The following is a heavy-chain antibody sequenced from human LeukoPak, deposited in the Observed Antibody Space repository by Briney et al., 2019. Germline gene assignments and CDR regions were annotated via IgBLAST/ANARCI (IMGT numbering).Heavy chain of an antibody. CDR1: GFTFTSYA. D-gene: IGHD1-14*01. J-gene: IGHJ4*02. V-gene: IGHV3-7*01. Sequence: GGSLRLSCAASGFTFTSYAMTWVRQAPGKGLEWVANIKQDGSEKYYVDSVKGRFTISRDNAKNSLYLQVNSLRAEDTAVYYCARNQRRLDYWGQGTLVTVSS. CDR3: ARNQRRLDY. CDR2: IKQDGSEK.